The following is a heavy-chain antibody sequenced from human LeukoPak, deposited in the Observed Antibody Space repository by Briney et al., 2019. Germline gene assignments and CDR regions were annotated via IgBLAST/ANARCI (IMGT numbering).Heavy chain of an antibody. J-gene: IGHJ6*02. Sequence: GGSLRLSCAASGFTFSSYAMHWVRQAPGKGLEWVAVISYDGSNKYYADSVKGRFTISRDNSKNTLYLQMNSLRAEDTAVYYCAKDLWSYGMDVWGQGTTVTVSS. CDR3: AKDLWSYGMDV. D-gene: IGHD3-3*01. CDR2: ISYDGSNK. V-gene: IGHV3-30-3*01. CDR1: GFTFSSYA.